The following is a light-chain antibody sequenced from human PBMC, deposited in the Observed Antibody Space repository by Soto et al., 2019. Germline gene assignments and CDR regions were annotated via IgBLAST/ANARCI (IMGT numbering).Light chain of an antibody. CDR1: SSDFGDYNY. J-gene: IGLJ1*01. CDR3: SSYSSSGTLYV. Sequence: QSALTQPASVSGSPGQSITISCTGSSSDFGDYNYVAWYQQHPDKAPKLMIFDVSSRPSGVSNRFSGSKSGSTASLTISGLQAEDEADYFCSSYSSSGTLYVFGTGTKVTVL. V-gene: IGLV2-14*03. CDR2: DVS.